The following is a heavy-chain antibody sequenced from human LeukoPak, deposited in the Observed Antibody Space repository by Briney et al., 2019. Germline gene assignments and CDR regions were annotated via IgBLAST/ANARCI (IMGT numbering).Heavy chain of an antibody. CDR3: TSLGDPTLGVDY. V-gene: IGHV3-73*01. J-gene: IGHJ4*02. CDR1: GFTFSGSA. Sequence: GGSLKLSCAASGFTFSGSAMHWVRQASGKGLEWVGRIRSKANSYATAYAASVKGRFTISRDDSKNTAYLQMNSLKTEDTAVYYCTSLGDPTLGVDYWGQGTLVTVSS. CDR2: IRSKANSYAT. D-gene: IGHD4-17*01.